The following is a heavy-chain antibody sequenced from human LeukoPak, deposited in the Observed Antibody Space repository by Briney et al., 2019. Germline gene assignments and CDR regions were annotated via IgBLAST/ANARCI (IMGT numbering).Heavy chain of an antibody. D-gene: IGHD3-10*01. V-gene: IGHV1-69*05. Sequence: ASVKVSCKASGGTFHNYAISWVRQAPGQGLEWMGGIIPFSGTANYAQKFQGRVTITTDESSSTDYMELSNLRSDDTAVYYCASRTADYGSGSHYGYWGQGTLVTVSS. CDR1: GGTFHNYA. CDR2: IIPFSGTA. J-gene: IGHJ4*02. CDR3: ASRTADYGSGSHYGY.